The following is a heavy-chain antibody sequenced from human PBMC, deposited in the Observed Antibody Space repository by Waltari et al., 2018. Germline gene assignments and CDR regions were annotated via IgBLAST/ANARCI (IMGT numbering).Heavy chain of an antibody. J-gene: IGHJ3*02. V-gene: IGHV1-18*01. CDR2: ISSYRSNT. D-gene: IGHD3-10*01. CDR1: GYNFTSYG. Sequence: QGQLLQYGAEVQTPRGSVTGYCKASGYNFTSYGNSRVRQAPGQGIEWMGWISSYRSNTNNAQQLQGRVTLTTASTTRTSVMALRGPAADDAVDYCWSGLRSAPAAFDNWGQGTLVTVSS. CDR3: SGLRSAPAAFDN.